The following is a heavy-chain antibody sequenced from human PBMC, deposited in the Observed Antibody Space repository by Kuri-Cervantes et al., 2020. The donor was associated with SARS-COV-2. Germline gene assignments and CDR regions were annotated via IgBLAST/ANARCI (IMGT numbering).Heavy chain of an antibody. CDR3: ARALGSGSYPFDY. J-gene: IGHJ4*02. CDR1: GYSISSGYY. D-gene: IGHD3-10*01. V-gene: IGHV4-38-2*02. Sequence: ESLKISCTVSGYSISSGYYWGWIRQPPGKGLEWIGSIYHSGSTYYNPSLKSRVTILVDTSKNQFSLKLHSATAADTAVYYCARALGSGSYPFDYWGQGTLVTVSS. CDR2: IYHSGST.